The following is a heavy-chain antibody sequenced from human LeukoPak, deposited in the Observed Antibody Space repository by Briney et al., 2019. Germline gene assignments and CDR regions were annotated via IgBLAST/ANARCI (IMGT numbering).Heavy chain of an antibody. CDR3: ARGEIAVAGKETNWFDP. J-gene: IGHJ5*02. Sequence: SETLSLTCAVYGGSFSGYYWSWIRQPPGKGLEWIGEINHSGSANYNPSLKSRVTISVDTSKKQFSLKLSSVTAADTAVYYCARGEIAVAGKETNWFDPWGQGTLVTVSS. D-gene: IGHD6-19*01. V-gene: IGHV4-34*01. CDR1: GGSFSGYY. CDR2: INHSGSA.